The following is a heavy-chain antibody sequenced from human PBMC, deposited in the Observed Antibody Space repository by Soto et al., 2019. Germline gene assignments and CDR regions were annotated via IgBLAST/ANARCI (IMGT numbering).Heavy chain of an antibody. CDR2: ISYDGSNK. Sequence: GGSLRLSCAASGFTFSSYGMHWVRQAPGKGLEWVAVISYDGSNKYYADSVKGRFTISRDNSKNTLYLQMNSLRAEDTAVYYCAKDLMLLTLDTTVTLNFDYWGQGTLVTVSS. D-gene: IGHD4-17*01. V-gene: IGHV3-30*18. CDR3: AKDLMLLTLDTTVTLNFDY. J-gene: IGHJ4*02. CDR1: GFTFSSYG.